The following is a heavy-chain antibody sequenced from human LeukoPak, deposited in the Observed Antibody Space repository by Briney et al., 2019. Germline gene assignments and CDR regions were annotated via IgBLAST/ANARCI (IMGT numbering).Heavy chain of an antibody. CDR3: AGFDQAYYFDY. Sequence: SETLSLTCTVSGGSISSSSYYWGWIRQPPGKGLEWIGSIYYSGSTYYNPSLKCRVTISVDTSKNQFSLKLSSVTAADTAVYYCAGFDQAYYFDYWGQGTLVTVSS. V-gene: IGHV4-39*01. CDR2: IYYSGST. CDR1: GGSISSSSYY. D-gene: IGHD3-9*01. J-gene: IGHJ4*02.